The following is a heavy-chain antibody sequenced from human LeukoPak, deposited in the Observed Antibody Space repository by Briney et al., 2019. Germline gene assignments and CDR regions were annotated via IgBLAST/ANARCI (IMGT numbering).Heavy chain of an antibody. CDR2: IYWNGISS. J-gene: IGHJ4*02. CDR3: ARADGGLNS. V-gene: IGHV3-20*04. D-gene: IGHD4-23*01. Sequence: PGGSLRLSCAASGFTLHDYGMTWVRQSPGKGLEWVATIYWNGISSGHADSVKGRFTISRDNVKNSLYLQMNSLRVEDTAFYYCARADGGLNSWGQGTLVTVSS. CDR1: GFTLHDYG.